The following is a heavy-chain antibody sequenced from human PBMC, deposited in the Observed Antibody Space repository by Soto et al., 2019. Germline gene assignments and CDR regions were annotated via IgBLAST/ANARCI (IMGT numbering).Heavy chain of an antibody. CDR3: AREGLAVAGVDY. CDR2: INPSGGST. J-gene: IGHJ4*02. V-gene: IGHV1-46*01. D-gene: IGHD6-19*01. Sequence: QVQLVQSGAEVKKPGASVKVSCKASGYTFTSYYMHWVRQAPGQGLEWMGIINPSGGSTSYAQKFQGRVTMTRDKSTSTVYMELSSLRSEDTAVYYCAREGLAVAGVDYWGQGTLVTVSS. CDR1: GYTFTSYY.